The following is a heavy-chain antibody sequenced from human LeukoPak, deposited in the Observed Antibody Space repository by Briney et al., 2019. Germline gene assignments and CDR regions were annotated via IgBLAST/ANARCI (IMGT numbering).Heavy chain of an antibody. Sequence: AGSLRLSCAASGFTFSSYAMSWVRQAPGKGLEWVSGISGSGGSTYYAESVKGRFTISRDNSKNTLYLQMNSLRAEDTAVYYCAKIPVSYSSGWSNFDYWGQGTLVTVSA. V-gene: IGHV3-23*01. CDR1: GFTFSSYA. J-gene: IGHJ4*02. CDR3: AKIPVSYSSGWSNFDY. D-gene: IGHD6-19*01. CDR2: ISGSGGST.